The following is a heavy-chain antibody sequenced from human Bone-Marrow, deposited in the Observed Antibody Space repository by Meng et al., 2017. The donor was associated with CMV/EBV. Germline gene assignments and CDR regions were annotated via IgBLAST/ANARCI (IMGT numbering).Heavy chain of an antibody. D-gene: IGHD3-3*01. CDR2: INPSGGST. J-gene: IGHJ5*02. CDR3: ARGEDLGPFWSSYLEVTEFDP. CDR1: GYTFTSYY. V-gene: IGHV1-46*01. Sequence: ASVKVSCKASGYTFTSYYMLWVRQAPGQGLEWMGIINPSGGSTSYAQKFQGRVTMIRDSSTSTVYMVLSSLCSVDPAVYYCARGEDLGPFWSSYLEVTEFDPWGQGTLVTVSS.